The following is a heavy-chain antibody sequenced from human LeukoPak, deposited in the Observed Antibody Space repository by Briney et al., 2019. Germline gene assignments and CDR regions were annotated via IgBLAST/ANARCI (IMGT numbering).Heavy chain of an antibody. D-gene: IGHD6-19*01. CDR3: TTDLTVVAVAS. CDR2: IKSKTDGGTT. CDR1: GFTFSNAW. Sequence: PGGSLRLSCAASGFTFSNAWMSWVRQAPGKGLEWVGRIKSKTDGGTTDYAAPVKGRFTISRDDSKNTPYLQMNSLKTEDTAVYYCTTDLTVVAVASWGQGTLVTVSS. V-gene: IGHV3-15*01. J-gene: IGHJ5*02.